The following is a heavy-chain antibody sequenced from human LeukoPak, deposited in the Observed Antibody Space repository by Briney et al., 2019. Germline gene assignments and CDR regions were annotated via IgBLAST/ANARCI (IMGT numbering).Heavy chain of an antibody. J-gene: IGHJ4*02. CDR1: GFTFSDYY. Sequence: PGGSLRLSCAASGFTFSDYYMSWIRQAPGKGLEWVSYISSSGSTIYYADSVKGRFTISRDNAKNSLYLQMNSLRAEDTVVYYCARERTTVVRESYWGQGTLVTVSS. V-gene: IGHV3-11*01. D-gene: IGHD4-23*01. CDR2: ISSSGSTI. CDR3: ARERTTVVRESY.